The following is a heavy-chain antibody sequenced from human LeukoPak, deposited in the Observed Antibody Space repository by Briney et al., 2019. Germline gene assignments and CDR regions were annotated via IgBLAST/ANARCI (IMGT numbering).Heavy chain of an antibody. Sequence: GGSLRLSCAASGFTFSSYAMSWVRQAPGKGLEWVSAISGSGDSTYYGDSVKGRFTISRDNSKNTLYLQMNSLRAEDAAVYYCAKTRQLDSSSWSHGDYWGQGTLVTVSS. V-gene: IGHV3-23*01. CDR3: AKTRQLDSSSWSHGDY. CDR2: ISGSGDST. CDR1: GFTFSSYA. D-gene: IGHD6-13*01. J-gene: IGHJ4*02.